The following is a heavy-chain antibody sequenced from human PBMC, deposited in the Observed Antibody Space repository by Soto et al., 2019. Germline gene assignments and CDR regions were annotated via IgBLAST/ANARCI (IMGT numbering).Heavy chain of an antibody. V-gene: IGHV3-72*01. CDR1: GFTFSDHY. J-gene: IGHJ3*02. CDR2: TRNKANSYTT. Sequence: GGSLRLSCAASGFTFSDHYMDWVRQAPGKGLEWVGRTRNKANSYTTEYAASVKGRFTISRDDSKNSLYLQMNSLKTEDTAVYYCARVAIVVVPAARGDDAFDIWGQGTMVTVSS. CDR3: ARVAIVVVPAARGDDAFDI. D-gene: IGHD2-2*03.